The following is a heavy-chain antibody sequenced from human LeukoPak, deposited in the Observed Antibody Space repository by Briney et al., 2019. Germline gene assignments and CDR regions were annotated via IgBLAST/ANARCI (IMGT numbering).Heavy chain of an antibody. V-gene: IGHV4-31*02. CDR2: T. CDR3: ARGPYDSSGYYLGEYYYYGMDV. Sequence: TYYHPSLKSRVTISVDTSNNPFSLKLSSVTAADTAVYYCARGPYDSSGYYLGEYYYYGMDVWGQGTTVTVSS. D-gene: IGHD3-22*01. J-gene: IGHJ6*02.